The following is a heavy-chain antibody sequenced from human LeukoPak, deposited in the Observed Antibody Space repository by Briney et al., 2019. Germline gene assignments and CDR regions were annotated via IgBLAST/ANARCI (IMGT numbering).Heavy chain of an antibody. CDR1: GYTFTSYG. D-gene: IGHD6-6*01. Sequence: GASVKVSCKASGYTFTSYGISWVRQAPGQGLEWMGWISAYNGNTNYAQKFQGRVTMTRDTSISTAYMELSRLRSDDTAVYYCARAGIAARPKASFDIWGQGTMVTVSS. CDR3: ARAGIAARPKASFDI. J-gene: IGHJ3*02. V-gene: IGHV1-18*01. CDR2: ISAYNGNT.